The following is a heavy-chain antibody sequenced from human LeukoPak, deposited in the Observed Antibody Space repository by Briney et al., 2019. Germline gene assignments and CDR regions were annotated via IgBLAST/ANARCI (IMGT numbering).Heavy chain of an antibody. D-gene: IGHD2-21*02. CDR3: ARLVDYDNSGDPDIFDI. CDR1: GGSRRTYY. CDR2: VNSAGRT. Sequence: PSETLSLTCIVSGGSRRTYYWSWIQQPTGKRPEWIGSVNSAGRTKYNPSIGRRVTISLDTARNVLSLQLPSVTAADTAEYYCARLVDYDNSGDPDIFDIWGQGTTVIVS. V-gene: IGHV4-4*09. J-gene: IGHJ3*02.